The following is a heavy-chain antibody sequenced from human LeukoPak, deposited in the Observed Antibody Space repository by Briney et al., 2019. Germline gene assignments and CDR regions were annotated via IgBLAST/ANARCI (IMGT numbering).Heavy chain of an antibody. D-gene: IGHD3-22*01. J-gene: IGHJ4*02. CDR3: AHGTAMIVVVTHFDY. CDR1: GFSLSTSGVG. V-gene: IGHV2-5*01. CDR2: IYWNDDK. Sequence: SGPTLVKPTQTLTLTCTFSGFSLSTSGVGVGWIRQPPGKALEWLALIYWNDDKRYSPSLKSRLTITKDTSKNQVVLTMTNMDPVDKATYYCAHGTAMIVVVTHFDYWGQGTLVTVSS.